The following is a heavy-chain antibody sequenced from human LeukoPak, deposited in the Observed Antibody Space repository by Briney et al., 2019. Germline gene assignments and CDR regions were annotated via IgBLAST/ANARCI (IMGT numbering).Heavy chain of an antibody. V-gene: IGHV1-3*01. CDR1: VYTFTSYA. J-gene: IGHJ4*02. CDR3: ARGQRYCSGGSCYHSTFDY. D-gene: IGHD2-15*01. Sequence: GASVKVSCKASVYTFTSYAMHWVRQAPGQRLEWMGWINAGNGNTKYSQKFQGRVTITRDTSASTAYMELSSLRSEDTAVYYCARGQRYCSGGSCYHSTFDYWGQGTLVTVSS. CDR2: INAGNGNT.